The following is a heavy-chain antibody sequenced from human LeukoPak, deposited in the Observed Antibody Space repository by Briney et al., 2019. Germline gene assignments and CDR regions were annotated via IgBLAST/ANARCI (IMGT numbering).Heavy chain of an antibody. CDR1: GGSISSGDYY. CDR2: IYHSGST. V-gene: IGHV4-30-2*01. J-gene: IGHJ4*02. D-gene: IGHD3-22*01. CDR3: ARGYYYDSSGYSGTFDY. Sequence: SETLSLTCTVSGGSISSGDYYWSWIRQPPGKGLEWIGYIYHSGSTYYNPSLKSRVTISVDRSKNQFSLKLSSVTAADTAVYYCARGYYYDSSGYSGTFDYWGQGTLVTVSS.